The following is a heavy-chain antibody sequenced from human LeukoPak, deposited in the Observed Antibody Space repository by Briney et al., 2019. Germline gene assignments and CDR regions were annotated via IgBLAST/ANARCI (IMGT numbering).Heavy chain of an antibody. D-gene: IGHD2/OR15-2a*01. V-gene: IGHV3-30*02. CDR1: RCTFRTYG. J-gene: IGHJ5*02. CDR2: IRYDGRDK. Sequence: GGSLRLSRPATRCTFRTYGMHGVRQTPGKGGEWVAFIRYDGRDKNYADSVKGRFTVSRENSKNVLYLQINSLRAEDTAVYHVANDRIGSFYFSRNWIDPWGQRTLVTLSS. CDR3: ANDRIGSFYFSRNWIDP.